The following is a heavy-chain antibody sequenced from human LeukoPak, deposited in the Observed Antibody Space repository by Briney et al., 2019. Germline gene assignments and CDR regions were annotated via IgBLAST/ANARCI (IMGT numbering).Heavy chain of an antibody. CDR1: GFTFSGYD. D-gene: IGHD5-18*01. J-gene: IGHJ4*02. CDR2: ISSSGTYI. V-gene: IGHV3-21*04. Sequence: TPGGSLRLSCVGSGFTFSGYDMNWVRQAPGKGLEWVSSISSSGTYIYYADSMKGRFTISRDNAKNSLYLQMNTLRAEDTDVYYCANALSRSRSISLAGYGCGFDYWGQGTLVTVSS. CDR3: ANALSRSRSISLAGYGCGFDY.